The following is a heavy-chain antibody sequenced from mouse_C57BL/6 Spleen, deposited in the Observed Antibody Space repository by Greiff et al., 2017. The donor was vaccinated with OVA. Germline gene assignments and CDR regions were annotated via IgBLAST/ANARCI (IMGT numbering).Heavy chain of an antibody. V-gene: IGHV1-69*01. CDR1: GYTFTSYW. D-gene: IGHD1-1*01. J-gene: IGHJ4*01. Sequence: QVQLKQSGAELVMPGASVKLSCKASGYTFTSYWMHWVKQRPGQGLEWIGEIDPSDSYTNYNQKFKGKSTLTVDKSSSTAYMQLSSLTSEDSAVYYCARKVALYYYAMDYWGQGTSVTVSS. CDR2: IDPSDSYT. CDR3: ARKVALYYYAMDY.